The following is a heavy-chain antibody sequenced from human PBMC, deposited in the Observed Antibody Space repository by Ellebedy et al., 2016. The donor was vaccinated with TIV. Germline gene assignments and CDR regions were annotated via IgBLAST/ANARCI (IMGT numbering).Heavy chain of an antibody. V-gene: IGHV4-34*01. CDR3: ARGPYQGVSGLTSH. CDR1: GGSFSGYY. CDR2: INHSGST. Sequence: SETLSLTCAVYGGSFSGYYWSWIRQPPGKGLEWIGEINHSGSTNYNPSLKSRVTISVDTSKNQFSLKLSSVTAADTAVYYCARGPYQGVSGLTSHWGQGTLVTVSS. J-gene: IGHJ4*02. D-gene: IGHD5/OR15-5a*01.